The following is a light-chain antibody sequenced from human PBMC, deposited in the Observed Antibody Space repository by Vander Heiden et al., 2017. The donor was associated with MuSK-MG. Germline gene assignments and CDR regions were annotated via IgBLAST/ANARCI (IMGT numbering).Light chain of an antibody. CDR2: AAS. Sequence: IQMTQSPSSLSASVGDTVTITCQASQDISKYLNWYQQKAGKAPKVLIYAASNLETGVPPRFSGRGSGTDFTFTISRLQPEDFATYYCQQYYGLPITFGGGTKVDIK. CDR3: QQYYGLPIT. J-gene: IGKJ4*01. CDR1: QDISKY. V-gene: IGKV1-33*01.